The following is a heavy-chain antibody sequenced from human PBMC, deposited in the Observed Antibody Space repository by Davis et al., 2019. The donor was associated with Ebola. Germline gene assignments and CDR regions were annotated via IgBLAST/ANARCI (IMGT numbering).Heavy chain of an antibody. J-gene: IGHJ6*02. CDR2: INTNTGNP. D-gene: IGHD5-18*01. V-gene: IGHV7-4-1*02. CDR1: GGTFSSYT. Sequence: ASVKVSCKASGGTFSSYTISWVRQAPGQGLEWMGWINTNTGNPTYAQGFTGRFVFSLDTSVSTAYLQISSLKAEDTAVYYCARDLYSYGSPYYYYGMDVWGQGTTVTVSS. CDR3: ARDLYSYGSPYYYYGMDV.